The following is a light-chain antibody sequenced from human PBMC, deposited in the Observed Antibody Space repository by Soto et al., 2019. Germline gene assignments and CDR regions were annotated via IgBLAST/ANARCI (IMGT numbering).Light chain of an antibody. CDR2: GES. Sequence: VMTQSPATLSVSPGESATLSCRASQSVSSNLAWYQQKPGQAPRILIYGESTRATGIPDRFSGSGSGTELNLTISSLQSEDFAVYYCQKYNNWPITCGQGTRLEIK. CDR1: QSVSSN. J-gene: IGKJ5*01. CDR3: QKYNNWPIT. V-gene: IGKV3-15*01.